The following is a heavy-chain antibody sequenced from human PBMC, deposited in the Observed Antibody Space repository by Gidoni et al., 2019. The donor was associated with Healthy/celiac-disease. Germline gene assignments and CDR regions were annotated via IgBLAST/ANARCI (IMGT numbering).Heavy chain of an antibody. CDR3: ARELYCTNGVCYRGGLDP. Sequence: QVQLQESGPGLVKPSGTLSLTCAVSGGSISSRNWWSWVRQPPGKGLEWIGEIYHSGSTNYNPSLKSRVTISVDKSKNQFSLKLSSVTAADTAVYYCARELYCTNGVCYRGGLDPWGQGTLVTVSS. CDR2: IYHSGST. CDR1: GGSISSRNW. D-gene: IGHD2-8*01. V-gene: IGHV4-4*02. J-gene: IGHJ5*02.